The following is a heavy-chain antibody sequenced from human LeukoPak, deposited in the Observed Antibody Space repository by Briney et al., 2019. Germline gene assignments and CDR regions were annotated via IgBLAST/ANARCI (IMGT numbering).Heavy chain of an antibody. CDR3: ARTPATTWTNHFDY. V-gene: IGHV4-59*01. J-gene: IGHJ4*02. D-gene: IGHD4-17*01. CDR2: MYYSGST. CDR1: GGSISTYY. Sequence: PSETLSLTCTVSGGSISTYYWNWTRQSPGKGLEWIGYMYYSGSTNYNPSLKSRVTISVDTSKNESSLKLSSVTAADTAVYYCARTPATTWTNHFDYWGQGTLVTVSS.